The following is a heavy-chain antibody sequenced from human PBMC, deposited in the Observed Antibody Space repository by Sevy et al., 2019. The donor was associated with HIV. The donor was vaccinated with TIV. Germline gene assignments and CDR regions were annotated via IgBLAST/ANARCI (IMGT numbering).Heavy chain of an antibody. J-gene: IGHJ4*02. V-gene: IGHV3-33*01. Sequence: GWSLRLSCAASGFTFRTYGIHWVRQAPGKGLEWVALIWDNGNNEFYAESVKGRFTVSRDNAKNTLFLQMNSLRAEDTAVYYCARVGNPGGYDIWADYWGQGTLVTVSS. CDR3: ARVGNPGGYDIWADY. CDR2: IWDNGNNE. D-gene: IGHD5-12*01. CDR1: GFTFRTYG.